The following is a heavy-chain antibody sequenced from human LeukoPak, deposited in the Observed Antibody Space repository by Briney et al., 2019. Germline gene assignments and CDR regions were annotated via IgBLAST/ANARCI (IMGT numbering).Heavy chain of an antibody. J-gene: IGHJ4*02. CDR2: IIPIFGTA. CDR1: GYTFTSYY. D-gene: IGHD3-3*01. V-gene: IGHV1-69*05. CDR3: ARGKTAYYDFWSGVDY. Sequence: SVKVSCKASGYTFTSYYMHWVRQAPGQGLEWMGGIIPIFGTANYAQKFQGRVTITTDESTSTAYMELSSLRSEDTAVYYCARGKTAYYDFWSGVDYWGQGTLVTVSS.